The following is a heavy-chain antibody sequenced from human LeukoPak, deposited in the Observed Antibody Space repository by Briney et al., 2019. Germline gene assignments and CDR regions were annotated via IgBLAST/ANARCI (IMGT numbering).Heavy chain of an antibody. J-gene: IGHJ4*02. CDR2: MNQDGSEK. V-gene: IGHV3-7*01. CDR1: GFTFTGYW. Sequence: GGSLRLSCAASGFTFTGYWMNWVRQPPGKGVEWVANMNQDGSEKYYVDSVKGRFTISRDNARRSLYLQMNSLRAEDTGLYYCARHPSRRYTYGYGDSWGQGTLVTVSS. D-gene: IGHD5-18*01. CDR3: ARHPSRRYTYGYGDS.